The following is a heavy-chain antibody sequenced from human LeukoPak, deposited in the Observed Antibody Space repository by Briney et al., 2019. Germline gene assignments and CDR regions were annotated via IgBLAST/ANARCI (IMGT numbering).Heavy chain of an antibody. CDR2: IYYSGST. D-gene: IGHD1-14*01. CDR3: ARGVSRLTLDY. CDR1: GGSISSYY. J-gene: IGHJ4*02. V-gene: IGHV4-59*01. Sequence: SETLSLTCTVSGGSISSYYWSWFRQPPGKGREWIGYIYYSGSTNYNPSLKSRVTISVDTSKNQFSLKLSSVTAADTAVYYCARGVSRLTLDYWGQGTLVTVSS.